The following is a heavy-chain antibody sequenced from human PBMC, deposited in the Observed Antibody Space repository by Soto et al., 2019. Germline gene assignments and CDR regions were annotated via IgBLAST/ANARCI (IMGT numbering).Heavy chain of an antibody. V-gene: IGHV4-39*07. Sequence: TSETLSLTCSVSGDSISSGTSYWGWVRQPPGKGLEWIGSTYYSGSTNYNPSLKSRVTISVDTSKNQFSLKLNSVTAADTAVYYCARRAAGYGSGLFDFWGQGTLVTVSS. J-gene: IGHJ4*02. D-gene: IGHD2-15*01. CDR2: TYYSGST. CDR3: ARRAAGYGSGLFDF. CDR1: GDSISSGTSY.